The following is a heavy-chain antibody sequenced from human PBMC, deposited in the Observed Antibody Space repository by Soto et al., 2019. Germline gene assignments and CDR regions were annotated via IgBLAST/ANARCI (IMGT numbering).Heavy chain of an antibody. CDR1: GYTFTGYY. V-gene: IGHV1-2*02. J-gene: IGHJ6*02. CDR2: INPNSGGT. CDR3: ARDNTRIAVAGGGRRGMDV. D-gene: IGHD6-19*01. Sequence: ASVKVSCQASGYTFTGYYMHWVRQAPGQGLEWMGWINPNSGGTNYAQKFQGRVTMTRDTSISTAYMELSRLRSDDTAVYYCARDNTRIAVAGGGRRGMDVWGQGTTVTVSS.